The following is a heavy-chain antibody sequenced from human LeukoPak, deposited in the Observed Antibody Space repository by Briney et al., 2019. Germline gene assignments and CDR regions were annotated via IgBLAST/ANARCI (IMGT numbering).Heavy chain of an antibody. J-gene: IGHJ6*02. Sequence: PGGSLRLPCAASGFTFSSYAMHWVRQAPGKGLEYVSGINSNGGSTYYGNSVKGRFTISRDNSKNTAYLQMGSLRAEDMAVYYCARGTVTTYYYYGMDVWGQGTTVTVSS. CDR3: ARGTVTTYYYYGMDV. CDR2: INSNGGST. D-gene: IGHD4-17*01. V-gene: IGHV3-64*01. CDR1: GFTFSSYA.